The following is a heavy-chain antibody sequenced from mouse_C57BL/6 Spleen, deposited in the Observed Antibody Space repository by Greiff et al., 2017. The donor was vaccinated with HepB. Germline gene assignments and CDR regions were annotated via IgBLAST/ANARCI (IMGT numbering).Heavy chain of an antibody. D-gene: IGHD2-4*01. CDR1: GYTFTSYW. J-gene: IGHJ3*01. CDR3: VYYDYDGFAY. CDR2: IYPSDSET. V-gene: IGHV1-61*01. Sequence: VQLQQPGAELVRPGSSVKLSCKASGYTFTSYWMDWVKQRPGQGLEWIGNIYPSDSETHYNQKFKDKATLTVDKSSSTAYMQLSSLTSEDSAVYYCVYYDYDGFAYWGQGTLVTVSA.